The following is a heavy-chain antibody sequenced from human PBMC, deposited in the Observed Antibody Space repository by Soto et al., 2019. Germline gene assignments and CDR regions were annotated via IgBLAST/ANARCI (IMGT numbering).Heavy chain of an antibody. Sequence: QITLKESGPTLVKPTQTLTLTCTFSGFSLSTNGVGVGWIRQPPGKALEWLALIFWDDNKRYSPSLKSRLTIINDTSKNHVLLTMTNMDPVDTATYYCVSRFRSGNYYGMDVWGQGTTVTVSS. CDR2: IFWDDNK. J-gene: IGHJ6*02. CDR3: VSRFRSGNYYGMDV. CDR1: GFSLSTNGVG. D-gene: IGHD3-10*01. V-gene: IGHV2-5*02.